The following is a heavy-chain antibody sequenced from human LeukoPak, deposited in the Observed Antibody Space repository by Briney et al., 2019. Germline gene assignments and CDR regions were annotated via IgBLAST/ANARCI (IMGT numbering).Heavy chain of an antibody. J-gene: IGHJ3*02. CDR1: GFTFSSSA. CDR3: GKNRYSGSLSPFDI. Sequence: PGGSLRLSCAASGFTFSSSAMHWVRQAPGKGLEWLAVISYDGSNKYYTDSVKGRFTISRDNSKNTLYLQMNSLRAEDTAVYYCGKNRYSGSLSPFDIWGQGTMVTVSS. D-gene: IGHD1-26*01. CDR2: ISYDGSNK. V-gene: IGHV3-30-3*01.